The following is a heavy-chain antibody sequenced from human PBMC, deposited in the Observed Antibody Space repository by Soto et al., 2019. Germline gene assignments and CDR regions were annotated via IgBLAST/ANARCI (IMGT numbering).Heavy chain of an antibody. V-gene: IGHV1-46*03. CDR1: GYTFTSYY. J-gene: IGHJ6*03. Sequence: AASVKVSCKASGYTFTSYYIHWVRQAPGQGLEWMGIINPSGGSTSYAQKFQGRVTMTRDTSTSTVYMEVSGLRSEDTAVYYCARDQEPGRRYYYYFYMDVWGKGTTVTV. CDR2: INPSGGST. D-gene: IGHD2-2*01. CDR3: ARDQEPGRRYYYYFYMDV.